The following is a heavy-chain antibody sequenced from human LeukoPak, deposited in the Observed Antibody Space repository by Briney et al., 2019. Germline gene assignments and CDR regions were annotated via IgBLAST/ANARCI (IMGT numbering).Heavy chain of an antibody. J-gene: IGHJ4*02. CDR2: ISSDGGKK. D-gene: IGHD1-26*01. V-gene: IGHV3-30*03. Sequence: TGGSLRFSCVVSDFTLSSHGMHWVRQAPGKGLEWVAVISSDGGKKSYADSVKGRFTISRDNSKNTLYLQMDSLRVEDTAIYYCARDRAWDYLDSWDQGPLVTVSS. CDR1: DFTLSSHG. CDR3: ARDRAWDYLDS.